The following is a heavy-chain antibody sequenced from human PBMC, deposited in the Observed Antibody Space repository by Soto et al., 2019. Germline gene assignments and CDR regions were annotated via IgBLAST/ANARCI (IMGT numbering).Heavy chain of an antibody. CDR1: GFTVSSNY. J-gene: IGHJ4*02. Sequence: EVQLVESGGGLVQPGGSLRLSCAASGFTVSSNYMSWVRQAPGKGLEWVSVIYSGGSTYYADSVKGRFTISRDNSKNTLYLQMNSLRAEDTAVYYCARTTILLWPDYWGQGTLVTVSS. D-gene: IGHD5-18*01. V-gene: IGHV3-66*01. CDR2: IYSGGST. CDR3: ARTTILLWPDY.